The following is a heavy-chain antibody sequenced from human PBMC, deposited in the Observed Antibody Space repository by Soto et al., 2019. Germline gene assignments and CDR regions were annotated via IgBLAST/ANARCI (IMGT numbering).Heavy chain of an antibody. V-gene: IGHV3-30*18. Sequence: GGSLRLSCAASGFTFSSFGMHWVRQAPGKGLEWVALLSYDGSKEYYADSVKGRFSVSRDNSKNTLYLQMNSLRVEDRAVYFCAKRLLRGTTLSVLDYWGRGTLVTVSS. J-gene: IGHJ4*02. CDR1: GFTFSSFG. CDR2: LSYDGSKE. D-gene: IGHD4-17*01. CDR3: AKRLLRGTTLSVLDY.